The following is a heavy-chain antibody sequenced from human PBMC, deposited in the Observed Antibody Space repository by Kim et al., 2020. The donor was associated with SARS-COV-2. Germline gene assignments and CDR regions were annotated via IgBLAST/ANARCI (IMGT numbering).Heavy chain of an antibody. CDR3: ARDSNPLIFFDY. CDR2: ISSSGAI. J-gene: IGHJ4*02. D-gene: IGHD3-3*01. Sequence: GGSLRLSCAASGFTFRTYSMNWVRQAPGQGLEWVSYISSSGAIRYADSVKGRFTISRDNAKNSLYLEMNSLRAEDTAVYYCARDSNPLIFFDYWGQGTLV. CDR1: GFTFRTYS. V-gene: IGHV3-48*04.